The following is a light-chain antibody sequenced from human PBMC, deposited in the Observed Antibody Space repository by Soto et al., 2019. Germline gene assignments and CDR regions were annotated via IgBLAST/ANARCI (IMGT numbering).Light chain of an antibody. CDR3: SSYTSSTTLV. V-gene: IGLV2-14*01. J-gene: IGLJ1*01. CDR1: SSDVGGHNY. Sequence: QSVLTQPASVSGSPGQSITISCTGTSSDVGGHNYVSWYQQHPGKAPKLMIYEVSYWPSGVSNRFSGSKSGNTASLTISGLQAEDEADYYCSSYTSSTTLVFGTGTMLTVL. CDR2: EVS.